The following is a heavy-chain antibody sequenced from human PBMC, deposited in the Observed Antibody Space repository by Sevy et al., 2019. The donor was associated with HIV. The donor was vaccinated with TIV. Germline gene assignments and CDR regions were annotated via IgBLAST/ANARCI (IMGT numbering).Heavy chain of an antibody. CDR2: IRSKAYGGTT. CDR1: GFTFGDYA. J-gene: IGHJ4*02. CDR3: TRDRGRLQGYYFDY. V-gene: IGHV3-49*03. Sequence: GSLRLSCTASGFTFGDYAMSWFRQAPGKGLEWVGFIRSKAYGGTTEYAASVKGRFTISRDDSKSIAYLQMNSLKTEDTAVYYCTRDRGRLQGYYFDYWGQGTLVTVSS. D-gene: IGHD4-4*01.